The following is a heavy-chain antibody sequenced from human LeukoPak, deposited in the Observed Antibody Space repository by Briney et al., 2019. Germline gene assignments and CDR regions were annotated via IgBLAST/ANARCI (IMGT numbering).Heavy chain of an antibody. Sequence: NPSETLSLTCTVSGGSISSGDYYWSWIRQPLGKGLEWIGYIYYSGSTYYNPSLKSRITISVDTSKNQFSLKLSSVTAADTAVYYCARVLAYCGGDCYSRWFDPWGQGTLVTVSS. CDR1: GGSISSGDYY. CDR2: IYYSGST. CDR3: ARVLAYCGGDCYSRWFDP. D-gene: IGHD2-21*02. J-gene: IGHJ5*02. V-gene: IGHV4-30-4*01.